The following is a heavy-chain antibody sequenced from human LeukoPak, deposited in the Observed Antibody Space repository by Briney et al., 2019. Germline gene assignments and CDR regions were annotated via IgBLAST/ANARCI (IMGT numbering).Heavy chain of an antibody. V-gene: IGHV4-59*01. CDR1: GGSISSYY. Sequence: SETLSLTSTVSGGSISSYYWSWIRQPPGKGLEWIGYIYYSGSTNYNPSLKSRVTISVDTSKNQFSLKLSSVTAADTAVYYCARVVWNYWFDPWGQGTLVTVSS. CDR2: IYYSGST. CDR3: ARVVWNYWFDP. D-gene: IGHD1-7*01. J-gene: IGHJ5*02.